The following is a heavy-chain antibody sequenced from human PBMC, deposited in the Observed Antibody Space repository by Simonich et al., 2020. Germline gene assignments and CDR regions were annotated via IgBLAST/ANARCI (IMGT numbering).Heavy chain of an antibody. CDR3: ARDTSYYGSGSYYFDY. Sequence: GGGLVKPVGSLRLSFAASGFTFSSYSMNWVRQAPGKGLECVSYISSSSSYIYYADSVKGRFNISRDNAKNSLYLQMNSLRAEDTAVYYCARDTSYYGSGSYYFDYWGQGTLVTVSS. CDR1: GFTFSSYS. D-gene: IGHD3-10*01. J-gene: IGHJ4*02. CDR2: ISSSSSYI. V-gene: IGHV3-21*01.